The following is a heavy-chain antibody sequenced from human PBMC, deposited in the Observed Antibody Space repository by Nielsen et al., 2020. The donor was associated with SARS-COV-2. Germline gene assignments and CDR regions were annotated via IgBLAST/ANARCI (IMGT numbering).Heavy chain of an antibody. D-gene: IGHD6-19*01. Sequence: GKSLKISCAASGFTFSAYGMHWVRQAPGKGLEWVAVISYDGSNRYYPDSVKGRFTISRDNSKNTLFLQMNSLRAEDTAVYYCARELIAVAGTGFDYWGQGTLVTVSS. CDR1: GFTFSAYG. V-gene: IGHV3-30*03. CDR3: ARELIAVAGTGFDY. CDR2: ISYDGSNR. J-gene: IGHJ4*02.